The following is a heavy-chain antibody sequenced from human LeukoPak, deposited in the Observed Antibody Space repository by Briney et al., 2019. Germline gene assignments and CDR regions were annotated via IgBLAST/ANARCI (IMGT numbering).Heavy chain of an antibody. J-gene: IGHJ4*02. CDR2: ISSSGSTI. CDR1: GFTFSDYY. CDR3: ARVSYYYDSSGRYYFDY. V-gene: IGHV3-11*01. D-gene: IGHD3-22*01. Sequence: PGGSLRLSCAASGFTFSDYYMSWIHQAPGKGLEWVSYISSSGSTIYYADSVKGRFTISRDNAKNSLYLQMNSLRAEDTAVYYCARVSYYYDSSGRYYFDYWGQGTLVTVSS.